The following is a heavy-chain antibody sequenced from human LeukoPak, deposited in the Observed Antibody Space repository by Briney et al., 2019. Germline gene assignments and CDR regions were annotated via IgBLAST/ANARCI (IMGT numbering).Heavy chain of an antibody. D-gene: IGHD3-3*01. CDR2: ISWNSGSI. J-gene: IGHJ5*02. CDR3: AKDFYDFWSGKGSWFDP. V-gene: IGHV3-9*01. CDR1: GFTFDDYA. Sequence: GGSLRLSCAASGFTFDDYAMHWVRQAPGKGLEWVSGISWNSGSIVYADSVKGRFTISRDNAKNSLYLQMNSLRAEDTALYYCAKDFYDFWSGKGSWFDPWGQGTLVTVSS.